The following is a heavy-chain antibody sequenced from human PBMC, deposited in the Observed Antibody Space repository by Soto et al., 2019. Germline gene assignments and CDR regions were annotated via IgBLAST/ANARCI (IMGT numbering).Heavy chain of an antibody. CDR2: IITILGIA. CDR3: ARDFRRQGYCSSTSCYGNSFDP. J-gene: IGHJ5*02. D-gene: IGHD2-2*01. CDR1: GGTFSSYT. V-gene: IGHV1-69*04. Sequence: GASVKVSCKASGGTFSSYTISWVRQAPGQGLEWMGRIITILGIANYAQNFLGRVTITADKSTSTAYMELSSLRSEDTAVYYCARDFRRQGYCSSTSCYGNSFDPWGQGTLVTVSS.